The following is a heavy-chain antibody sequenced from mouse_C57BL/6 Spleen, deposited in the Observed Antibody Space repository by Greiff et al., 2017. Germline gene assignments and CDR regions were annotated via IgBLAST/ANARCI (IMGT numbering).Heavy chain of an antibody. V-gene: IGHV1-82*01. Sequence: QVQLQQSGPELVKPGASVKISCKASGYAFSSSWMNWVKQRPGKGLEWIGRIYPGDGDTNYNGKFKGKATLTADKSSSTASMQLSSLTSEESAVYFFARRGCDYDSSVFGDWGQGTTLTVSS. CDR3: ARRGCDYDSSVFGD. D-gene: IGHD1-1*01. CDR2: IYPGDGDT. J-gene: IGHJ2*01. CDR1: GYAFSSSW.